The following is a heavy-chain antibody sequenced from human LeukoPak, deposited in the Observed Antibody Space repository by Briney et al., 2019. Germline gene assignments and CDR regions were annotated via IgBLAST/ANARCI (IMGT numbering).Heavy chain of an antibody. Sequence: GGSLRLSCAASGFTFSSYWMSWVRQAPGKGLEWVANIKQDGSEKYYVDSVKGRFTISRDNAKNSLYLQMNSLRAEDTAVYYCARGNGSGALYYYYYMDVWGKGTTVTVSS. CDR2: IKQDGSEK. V-gene: IGHV3-7*01. CDR1: GFTFSSYW. D-gene: IGHD3-10*01. J-gene: IGHJ6*03. CDR3: ARGNGSGALYYYYYMDV.